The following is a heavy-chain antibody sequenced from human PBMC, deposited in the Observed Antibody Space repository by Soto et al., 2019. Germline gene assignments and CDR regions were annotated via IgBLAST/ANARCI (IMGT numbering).Heavy chain of an antibody. CDR3: TRERNPILRFLENGY. V-gene: IGHV3-49*04. CDR1: GFTFGDYA. Sequence: PGGSLRLSCTGSGFTFGDYAMSWVRQAPGKGLEWVGLIRSKAYGGTTEYAASVKGRFTISRDDSKSIAYLQMNSLKTEDTAMYYCTRERNPILRFLENGYWGQGTLVTVSS. D-gene: IGHD3-3*01. J-gene: IGHJ4*02. CDR2: IRSKAYGGTT.